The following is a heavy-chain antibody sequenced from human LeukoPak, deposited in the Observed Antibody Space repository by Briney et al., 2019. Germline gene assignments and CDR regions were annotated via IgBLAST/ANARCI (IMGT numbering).Heavy chain of an antibody. CDR3: AKRPYGSGSS. D-gene: IGHD3-10*01. CDR2: ISGSGGST. V-gene: IGHV3-23*01. CDR1: GFTFSSYA. J-gene: IGHJ5*02. Sequence: GGSLRLSCAASGFTFSSYAMRWVREAPGKGLEWVSAISGSGGSTYYAHSVKGRFTISRDNSKNTLYLQMNRLRAEDTAVYYCAKRPYGSGSSWGQGTLVTVSS.